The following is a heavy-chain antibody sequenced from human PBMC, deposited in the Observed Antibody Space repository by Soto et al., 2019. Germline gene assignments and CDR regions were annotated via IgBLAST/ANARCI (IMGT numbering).Heavy chain of an antibody. CDR2: IYHSGST. J-gene: IGHJ4*02. V-gene: IGHV4-30-2*01. Sequence: QLQLQESGSGLVKPSQTLSLTCAVSGGSINTATHSWSWIRQPPGKGLEWIGYIYHSGSTYYNPSVKSRVTISIDKSNNQFSVRRSSVTAADTAVYYCARGGGVTTTGDDYWGQGILVTVSS. CDR1: GGSINTATHS. D-gene: IGHD4-4*01. CDR3: ARGGGVTTTGDDY.